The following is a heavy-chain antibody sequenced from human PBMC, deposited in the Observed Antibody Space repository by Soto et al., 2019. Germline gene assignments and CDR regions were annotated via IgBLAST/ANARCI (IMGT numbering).Heavy chain of an antibody. CDR1: GGSISSSNW. CDR3: VSIPASYYYGMDV. V-gene: IGHV4-4*02. J-gene: IGHJ6*02. CDR2: IYHSGST. D-gene: IGHD2-2*01. Sequence: PSETLSLTCAVSGGSISSSNWWSWVRQPPGKGLEWIGEIYHSGSTNYNPSLKSRVTISVDKSKNQFSLKLSSVTAADTAVYYCVSIPASYYYGMDVWGQGTTVTVSS.